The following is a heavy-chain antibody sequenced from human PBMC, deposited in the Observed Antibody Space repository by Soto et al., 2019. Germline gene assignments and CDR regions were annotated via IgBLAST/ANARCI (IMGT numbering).Heavy chain of an antibody. CDR2: IIPIFGTA. CDR1: GGTFSSYA. J-gene: IGHJ4*02. V-gene: IGHV1-69*13. CDR3: ARDPGLYYYDSSGSGSYYFDY. Sequence: SVKVSCKASGGTFSSYAISWVRQAPGQGLEWMGGIIPIFGTANYAQKFQGRVTITADESTSTAYMELSSLRSEDTAVYYCARDPGLYYYDSSGSGSYYFDYWGQGTLVTVSS. D-gene: IGHD3-22*01.